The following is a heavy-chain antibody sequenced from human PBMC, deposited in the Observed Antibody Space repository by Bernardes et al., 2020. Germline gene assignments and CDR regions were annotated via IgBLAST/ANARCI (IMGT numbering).Heavy chain of an antibody. CDR2: ISRSSAHI. J-gene: IGHJ4*02. Sequence: GGSLRLSCAASGFDFSTYAMHWVRQAQGKGLEWVSSISRSSAHIYYSDSVKGRFNISRDNAKNSLYLQLNTLRAEDTAVYFCAREEYSGYAYGFWGQGTLVTVSS. CDR3: AREEYSGYAYGF. V-gene: IGHV3-21*06. CDR1: GFDFSTYA. D-gene: IGHD5-12*01.